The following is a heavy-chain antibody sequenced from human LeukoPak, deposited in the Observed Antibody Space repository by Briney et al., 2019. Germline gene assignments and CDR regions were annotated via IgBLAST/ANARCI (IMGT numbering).Heavy chain of an antibody. V-gene: IGHV1-2*02. J-gene: IGHJ4*02. Sequence: ASVKVSCKASGYRFIDYFIHWVRQAPGQGPECMGWINPNTGDTKYVQRFQGRVTMTRDTSSSTAYMELSSLRSEDTAVYYCARGEYCTNGVCYPYWGQGTLVTVSS. CDR1: GYRFIDYF. CDR3: ARGEYCTNGVCYPY. CDR2: INPNTGDT. D-gene: IGHD2-8*01.